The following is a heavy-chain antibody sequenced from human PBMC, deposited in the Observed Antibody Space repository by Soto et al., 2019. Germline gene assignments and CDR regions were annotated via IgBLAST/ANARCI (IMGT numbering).Heavy chain of an antibody. CDR3: ARMRTRFLEWLPPLYYFDY. V-gene: IGHV5-51*01. J-gene: IGHJ4*02. CDR2: IYPGDSDT. Sequence: GESLKISCKGSGYSFTSYWIGWVRQMPGKGLEWMGIIYPGDSDTRYSPSFQGQVTISADKSISTAYLQWSSLKASDTAMYYCARMRTRFLEWLPPLYYFDYWGQGTLVTVSS. D-gene: IGHD3-3*01. CDR1: GYSFTSYW.